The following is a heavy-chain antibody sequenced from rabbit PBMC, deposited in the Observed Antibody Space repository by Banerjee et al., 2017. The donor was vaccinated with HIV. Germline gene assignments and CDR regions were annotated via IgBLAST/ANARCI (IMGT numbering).Heavy chain of an antibody. J-gene: IGHJ4*01. Sequence: QEQLEESGGDLVKPGASLTLTCTASGFDFSSYGVSWVRQAPGKGLEWIGYITYGGSAYYASWVKGRFTISRDNAQNTVSLQLNSLTAADTATYFCARGAGYGGYWFSFNLWGPGTLVTVS. D-gene: IGHD1-1*01. CDR1: GFDFSSYG. V-gene: IGHV1S29*01. CDR3: ARGAGYGGYWFSFNL. CDR2: ITYGGSA.